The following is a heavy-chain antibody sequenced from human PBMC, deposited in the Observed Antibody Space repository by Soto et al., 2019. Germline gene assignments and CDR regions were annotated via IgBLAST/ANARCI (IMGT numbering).Heavy chain of an antibody. CDR3: ARFRYYYDSSGYYLNWLDP. D-gene: IGHD3-22*01. V-gene: IGHV2-70*01. CDR2: IDWDDDK. Sequence: SGPTLVNPTQTLTLTCTFSGFSLSTSGMCVSWIRQPPGKALEWLALIDWDDDKYYSTSLKTRLTISKDTSKNQVVLTMTNMDPVDTATYYCARFRYYYDSSGYYLNWLDPWGQGTLVTVSS. CDR1: GFSLSTSGMC. J-gene: IGHJ5*02.